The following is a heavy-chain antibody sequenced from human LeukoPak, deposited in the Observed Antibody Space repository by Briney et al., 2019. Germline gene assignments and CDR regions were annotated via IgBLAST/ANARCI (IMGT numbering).Heavy chain of an antibody. D-gene: IGHD3-22*01. CDR2: ISYDGSNK. CDR3: AGDVFYYDSSGYYPSSDY. J-gene: IGHJ4*02. V-gene: IGHV3-30*03. CDR1: GFTFSSYG. Sequence: GGSLRLSCAASGFTFSSYGMHWVRQAPGKGLEWVAVISYDGSNKYYADSVKGRFTISRDNSKNTLYLQMNSLRAEDTAVYYCAGDVFYYDSSGYYPSSDYWGQGTLVTVSS.